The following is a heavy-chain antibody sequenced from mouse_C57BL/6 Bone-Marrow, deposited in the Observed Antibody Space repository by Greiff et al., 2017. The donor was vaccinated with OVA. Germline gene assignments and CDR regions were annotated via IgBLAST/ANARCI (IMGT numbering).Heavy chain of an antibody. D-gene: IGHD1-1*01. Sequence: QVQLQQSGAELVKPGASVKLSCKASGYTFNSYWMHWVKQRPGRGLEWIGRIDPNSGGTKYNEKFKSKATLTVDKPSSTAYMQLSSLTSEDSAVYYCARLGYYGRGEGRPYFEYWGQGTTRTVAS. CDR3: ARLGYYGRGEGRPYFEY. J-gene: IGHJ2*01. CDR1: GYTFNSYW. CDR2: IDPNSGGT. V-gene: IGHV1-72*01.